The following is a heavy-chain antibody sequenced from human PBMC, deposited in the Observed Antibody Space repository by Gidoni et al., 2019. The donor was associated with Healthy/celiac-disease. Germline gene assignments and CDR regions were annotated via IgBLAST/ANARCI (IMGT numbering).Heavy chain of an antibody. D-gene: IGHD3-16*01. V-gene: IGHV3-11*06. CDR3: ARMYYDYVRGYYYYGMDV. CDR2: SSSSSSYT. Sequence: QVQLVESGGGLVKPGGSLRLSCAASGFTFSDYYMSWIRQAPGKGLEWVSYSSSSSSYTNYADSVKGRFTISRDNAKNSLYLQMNSLRAEDTAVYYCARMYYDYVRGYYYYGMDVWGQGTTVTVSS. J-gene: IGHJ6*02. CDR1: GFTFSDYY.